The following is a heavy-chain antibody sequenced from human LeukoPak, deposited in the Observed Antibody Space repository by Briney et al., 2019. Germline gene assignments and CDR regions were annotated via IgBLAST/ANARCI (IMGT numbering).Heavy chain of an antibody. CDR1: GYTFTSYG. CDR2: ISAYNGNT. Sequence: GASVKVSCKASGYTFTSYGISWVRQAPGQGLEWMGWISAYNGNTNYAQKFQGRVTITADESTSTAYMELSSLRSEDTAVYYCAKTYYYGSGSYLDYYYYYMDVWGKGTTVTVSS. CDR3: AKTYYYGSGSYLDYYYYYMDV. D-gene: IGHD3-10*01. J-gene: IGHJ6*03. V-gene: IGHV1-18*01.